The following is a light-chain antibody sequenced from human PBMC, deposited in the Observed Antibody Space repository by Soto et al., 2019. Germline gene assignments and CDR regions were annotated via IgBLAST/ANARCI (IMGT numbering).Light chain of an antibody. CDR3: QKHHSALT. CDR2: SAS. CDR1: QDISNY. V-gene: IGKV1-27*01. J-gene: IGKJ5*01. Sequence: DIHVTQSPSSLSASVGDRITITCRASQDISNYLAWYQQKPGKVPKLLIYSASTFQSGVPSRFSGSGSGTDFTLTISSLQPEDLASYFCQKHHSALTFGQGTRLEIK.